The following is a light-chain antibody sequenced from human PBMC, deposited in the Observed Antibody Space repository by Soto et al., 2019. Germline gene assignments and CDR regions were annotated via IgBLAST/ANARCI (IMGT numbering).Light chain of an antibody. CDR2: GAS. V-gene: IGKV3-20*01. CDR1: QSVSSSY. Sequence: EIVLTQSPGTLSLSPGERSTLSCRSIQSVSSSYLAWYQQKPGQAPRLPIYGASSRATGIPDRFSGSGSGTDFTLTISRLEPEDFAVYYCQQYGSSPPITFGQGTRLEIK. CDR3: QQYGSSPPIT. J-gene: IGKJ5*01.